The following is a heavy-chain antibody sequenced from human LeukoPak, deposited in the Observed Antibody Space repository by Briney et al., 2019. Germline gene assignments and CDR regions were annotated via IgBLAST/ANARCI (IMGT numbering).Heavy chain of an antibody. D-gene: IGHD6-19*01. V-gene: IGHV4-34*01. CDR2: INHSGST. CDR3: AREYSGWYYFDY. CDR1: GGSFSGYY. J-gene: IGHJ4*02. Sequence: PSETLSLTCAVYGGSFSGYYWSWIRQPPGKGLEWIGEINHSGSTNYNPSLKSRVTISVDTSKNQFSLKLSSVTAADTAVYYCAREYSGWYYFDYWGQGTLVTVSS.